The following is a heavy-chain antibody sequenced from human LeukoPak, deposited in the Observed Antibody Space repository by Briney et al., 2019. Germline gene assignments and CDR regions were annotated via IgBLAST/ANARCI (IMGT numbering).Heavy chain of an antibody. J-gene: IGHJ3*02. D-gene: IGHD1-7*01. CDR2: INPSGDTT. CDR3: AREVAGTTYLPDAFDI. V-gene: IGHV1-46*01. CDR1: GYTFTNYY. Sequence: ASVKVSCKASGYTFTNYYMHWVRQAPGQGLEWMAIINPSGDTTSFAQKFQGRVTMTRDTSTGTVYMELSSLRSEDTAVYYCAREVAGTTYLPDAFDIWGQGTMVTVSS.